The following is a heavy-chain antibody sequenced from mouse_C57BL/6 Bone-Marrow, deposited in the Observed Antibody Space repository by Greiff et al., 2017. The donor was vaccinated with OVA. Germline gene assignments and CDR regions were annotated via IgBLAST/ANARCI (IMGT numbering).Heavy chain of an antibody. V-gene: IGHV1-42*01. CDR1: GYSFTGYY. Sequence: VQLKESGPELVKPGASVKISCKASGYSFTGYYMNWVKQSPEKSLEWIGEINPSTGGTTYNQKFKAKATLTVDKSSSTAYMQLKSLTSEDSAVYYCASDGYSLDAMDYWGQGTSVTVSS. J-gene: IGHJ4*01. CDR3: ASDGYSLDAMDY. CDR2: INPSTGGT. D-gene: IGHD2-3*01.